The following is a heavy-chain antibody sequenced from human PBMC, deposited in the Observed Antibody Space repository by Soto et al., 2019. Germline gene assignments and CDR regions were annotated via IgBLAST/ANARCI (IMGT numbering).Heavy chain of an antibody. CDR3: ARDYYDSSGYSAPFDY. CDR2: ISSSSSTI. V-gene: IGHV3-48*01. D-gene: IGHD3-22*01. CDR1: GFTFSSYS. Sequence: GGSLRLSCAASGFTFSSYSMNWVRQAPGKGLEWVSYISSSSSTIYYADSVKGRFTISRDNAKNSLYLQMNSLRAEDTAVYYCARDYYDSSGYSAPFDYWGQGTLVTVS. J-gene: IGHJ4*02.